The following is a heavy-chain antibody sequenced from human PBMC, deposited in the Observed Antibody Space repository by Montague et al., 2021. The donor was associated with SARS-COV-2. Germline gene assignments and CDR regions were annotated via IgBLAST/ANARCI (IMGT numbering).Heavy chain of an antibody. J-gene: IGHJ4*02. Sequence: TLSLTCTVSGGSISSGSYYWSWIRQPAGKGLEWIGRIYTSGTTDYSFSLKSRVTISVDTSKNQFSLKLTSVTAADTAVYYCARAHSGSWAHLDNWGQGGLVIVSS. CDR3: ARAHSGSWAHLDN. CDR2: IYTSGTT. V-gene: IGHV4-61*02. D-gene: IGHD5-12*01. CDR1: GGSISSGSYY.